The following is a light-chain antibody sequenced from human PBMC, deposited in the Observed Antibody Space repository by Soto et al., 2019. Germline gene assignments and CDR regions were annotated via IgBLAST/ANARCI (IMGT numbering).Light chain of an antibody. CDR2: AAS. Sequence: DIQMTQSPSSLSASVGDRVTITCRASQSISNYLNWYQQKPGKAPNLLIYAASSLQSGVPSRFSGSGSGTDFTLTISSLQPEDFATYYCQQSYSTPLTLGGGTKVDIK. V-gene: IGKV1-39*01. J-gene: IGKJ4*01. CDR1: QSISNY. CDR3: QQSYSTPLT.